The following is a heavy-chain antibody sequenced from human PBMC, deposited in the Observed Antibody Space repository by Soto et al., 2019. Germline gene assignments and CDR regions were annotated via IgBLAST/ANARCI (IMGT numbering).Heavy chain of an antibody. CDR1: GYTFTSYG. V-gene: IGHV1-18*01. D-gene: IGHD3-3*01. CDR3: ARDGEVSRYYYCYYMDV. Sequence: ASVKVSCKASGYTFTSYGISWVRQAPGQGLEWMGWISAYNGNTNYAQKLQGRVTMTTDTSTSTAYMELRSLRSDDTAVYYCARDGEVSRYYYCYYMDVWGKGTKVTVSS. J-gene: IGHJ6*03. CDR2: ISAYNGNT.